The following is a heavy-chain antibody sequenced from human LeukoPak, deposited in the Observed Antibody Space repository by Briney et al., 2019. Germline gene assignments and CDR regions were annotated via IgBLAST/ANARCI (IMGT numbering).Heavy chain of an antibody. Sequence: SETLSLTCTVSGGSSSSYHWSWLRQPPGKGLEWIGYIYYSGSTNYNPSLKSRVTISVDTSKNQFSLKLSAVTAADTAVYYCARAYGLPYYFDYWGQGTLVTAS. CDR2: IYYSGST. J-gene: IGHJ4*02. CDR1: GGSSSSYH. CDR3: ARAYGLPYYFDY. V-gene: IGHV4-59*01. D-gene: IGHD3-10*01.